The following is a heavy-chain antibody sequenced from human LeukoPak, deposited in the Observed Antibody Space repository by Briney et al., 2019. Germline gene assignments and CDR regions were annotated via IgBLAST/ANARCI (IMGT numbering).Heavy chain of an antibody. V-gene: IGHV4-59*02. D-gene: IGHD4/OR15-4a*01. CDR2: IFYSGST. Sequence: SETLSLTCTVSGGSVSGYYWSWIRQPPGKGLEFIGYIFYSGSTKYNPSLKSRVTILVDTSQNQFSLKLSSVTAADTAVYYCARVMDHGYSDYLGQGTLVTVSS. CDR1: GGSVSGYY. J-gene: IGHJ4*02. CDR3: ARVMDHGYSDY.